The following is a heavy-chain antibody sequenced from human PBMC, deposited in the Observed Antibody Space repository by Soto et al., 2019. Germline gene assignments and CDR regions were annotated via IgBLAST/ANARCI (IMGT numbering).Heavy chain of an antibody. CDR2: MYHGGTT. J-gene: IGHJ5*02. Sequence: QLQLQESGPRVVKPSETLSLTCSVSGGSISSGSYYWGWIRQAPGLGLEWFASMYHGGTTYSTPSPKSRVIISADTSKNQFSLSLTSVTAADTAVYYCARRGVRAAATNSFDPWGQGILVTVSS. V-gene: IGHV4-39*01. CDR1: GGSISSGSYY. CDR3: ARRGVRAAATNSFDP. D-gene: IGHD6-25*01.